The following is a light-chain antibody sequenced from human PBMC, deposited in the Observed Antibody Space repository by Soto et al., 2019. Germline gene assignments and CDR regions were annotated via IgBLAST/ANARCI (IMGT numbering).Light chain of an antibody. J-gene: IGKJ1*01. CDR2: GAS. Sequence: EIVLTQSPGTLSLSPGERDTLSCRASQSVSRSYLAWYQQKPGQAPRLLIYGASSRATGIPDRFSGSGSGTDFTLTISRLEPEDFAVYYCQQYGSSPRTFGQGTQVDIK. CDR3: QQYGSSPRT. V-gene: IGKV3-20*01. CDR1: QSVSRSY.